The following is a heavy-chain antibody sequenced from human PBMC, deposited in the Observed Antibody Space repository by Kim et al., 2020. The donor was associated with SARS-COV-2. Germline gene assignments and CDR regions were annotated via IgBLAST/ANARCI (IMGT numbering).Heavy chain of an antibody. V-gene: IGHV3-15*01. Sequence: GGSLRLSCAASGFTFSNAWMSWVRQAPGKGLEWVGRIKSKTDGGTTDYAAPVKGRFTISRDDSKNTLYLQMNSLKTEDTAVYYCTTDTSQRDYYYYYGMDVWGQGTTVTVSS. CDR2: IKSKTDGGTT. J-gene: IGHJ6*02. CDR3: TTDTSQRDYYYYYGMDV. CDR1: GFTFSNAW.